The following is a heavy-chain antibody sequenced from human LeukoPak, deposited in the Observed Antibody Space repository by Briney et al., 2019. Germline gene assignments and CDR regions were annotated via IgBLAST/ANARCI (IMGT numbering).Heavy chain of an antibody. CDR3: ARGGDCSGGSCYPLYFDY. V-gene: IGHV4-30-2*01. CDR1: GGSISSGGYY. Sequence: SETLSLTCTVSGGSISSGGYYWSWIRQPPGKGPEWIGYIYHSGSTYYNPSLKSRVTISVDRSKNQFSLKLSSVTAADTAVYYCARGGDCSGGSCYPLYFDYWGQGTLVTVSS. J-gene: IGHJ4*02. CDR2: IYHSGST. D-gene: IGHD2-15*01.